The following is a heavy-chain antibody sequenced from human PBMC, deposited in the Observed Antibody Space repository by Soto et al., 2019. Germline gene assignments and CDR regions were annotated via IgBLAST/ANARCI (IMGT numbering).Heavy chain of an antibody. CDR1: GFTFSSYA. V-gene: IGHV3-30-3*01. D-gene: IGHD3-3*01. CDR2: ISYDGSNK. Sequence: GGSLRLSCAASGFTFSSYAMHWVRQAPGKGLEWVAVISYDGSNKYYADSVKGRFTISRDNSKNTLYLQMNSLRAEDTAVYYCARGHQPASTYYDFWSGYQNYYYYYGMDVWGQGTTVTVSS. J-gene: IGHJ6*02. CDR3: ARGHQPASTYYDFWSGYQNYYYYYGMDV.